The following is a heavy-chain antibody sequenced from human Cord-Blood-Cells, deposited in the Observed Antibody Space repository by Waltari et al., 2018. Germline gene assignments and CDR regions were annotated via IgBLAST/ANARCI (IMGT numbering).Heavy chain of an antibody. V-gene: IGHV1-46*01. CDR1: GYTFTSHH. CDR2: INPSGGST. J-gene: IGHJ4*02. D-gene: IGHD2-15*01. CDR3: ASAQGVCSGGSCYSY. Sequence: QVQLVQSGAEVKKPGASVKVSCKASGYTFTSHHLHWVPPPPGQGLEWMGIINPSGGSTSYAQKFQGRVTMTRDTSTSTVYMELSSLRSEDTAVYYCASAQGVCSGGSCYSYWGQGTLVTVSS.